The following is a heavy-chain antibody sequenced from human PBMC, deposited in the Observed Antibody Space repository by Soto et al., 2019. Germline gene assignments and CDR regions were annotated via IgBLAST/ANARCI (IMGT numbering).Heavy chain of an antibody. CDR2: IGGSGGGT. D-gene: IGHD3-9*01. Sequence: PGGSLRLSCAASGFTFSSWAMSWVRQAPGKGLEWVSVIGGSGGGTYYADSVKGRFTISRDNSKNTLLLQMNNLKDEDTAVYYCAKENEILTGYVNVWGQGTTVTVSS. CDR1: GFTFSSWA. J-gene: IGHJ6*02. CDR3: AKENEILTGYVNV. V-gene: IGHV3-23*01.